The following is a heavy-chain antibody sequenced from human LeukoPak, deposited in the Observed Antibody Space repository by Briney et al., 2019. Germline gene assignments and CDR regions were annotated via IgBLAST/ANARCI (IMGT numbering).Heavy chain of an antibody. Sequence: ASVKVSCKASGYTFTGNYIHWVQQAPGQGLEWMGRINPNSGGINFAQKFRGRVSVTRDTSISTAYMELSSLRSDDTAVYYCARGAGYTGSYAGILDYWGQGTLVTVSS. CDR3: ARGAGYTGSYAGILDY. V-gene: IGHV1-2*06. D-gene: IGHD1-26*01. CDR2: INPNSGGI. CDR1: GYTFTGNY. J-gene: IGHJ4*02.